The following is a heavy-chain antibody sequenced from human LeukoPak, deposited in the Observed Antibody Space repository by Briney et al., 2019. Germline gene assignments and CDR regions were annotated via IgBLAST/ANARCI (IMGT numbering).Heavy chain of an antibody. CDR1: GGSISSYY. D-gene: IGHD6-13*01. V-gene: IGHV4-59*01. Sequence: SETLSLTCTVSGGSISSYYWSWTRQPPGKGLEWIGYIYYSGSTNYNPSLKSRVTISVDTSKNQFSLKLSSVTAADTAVYYCAGWYSVDAFDIWGQGTMVTVSS. CDR2: IYYSGST. J-gene: IGHJ3*02. CDR3: AGWYSVDAFDI.